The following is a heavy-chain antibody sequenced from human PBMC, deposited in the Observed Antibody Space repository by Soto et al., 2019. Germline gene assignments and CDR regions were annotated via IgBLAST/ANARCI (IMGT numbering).Heavy chain of an antibody. J-gene: IGHJ6*02. D-gene: IGHD6-19*01. V-gene: IGHV3-64*04. Sequence: GGSLRLSCAASGFTFNKYAMHWVRQAPGTGLEYVSGISDTGGSTSHADSVKGRFTISRDNSKNTLYLQMNSLRAEDTAVYYCARDLGGSSGWYRTSYYYYGMDVWGQGTTVTVSS. CDR1: GFTFNKYA. CDR3: ARDLGGSSGWYRTSYYYYGMDV. CDR2: ISDTGGST.